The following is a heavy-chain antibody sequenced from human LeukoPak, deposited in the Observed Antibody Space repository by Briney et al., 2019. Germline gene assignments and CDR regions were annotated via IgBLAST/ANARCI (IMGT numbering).Heavy chain of an antibody. CDR3: ARGGIQVSGIDEFDY. D-gene: IGHD6-19*01. V-gene: IGHV3-23*01. J-gene: IGHJ4*02. Sequence: GGSLRLSCAASGFTFSTYAMNWVRQAAGKGLEWVSAISGTDTTTYYADSVKGRFTISRENAESSLYLQMNSLRAEDTAVYYCARGGIQVSGIDEFDYWGQGTLVTVSS. CDR2: ISGTDTTT. CDR1: GFTFSTYA.